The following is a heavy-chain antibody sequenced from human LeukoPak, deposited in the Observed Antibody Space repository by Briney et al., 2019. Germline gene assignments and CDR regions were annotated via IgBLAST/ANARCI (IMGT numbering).Heavy chain of an antibody. CDR1: GGSISSYY. D-gene: IGHD3-10*01. V-gene: IGHV4-4*07. CDR2: IYTSRST. CDR3: ARGMLHYYGSGSYYTDYYYYMDV. J-gene: IGHJ6*03. Sequence: SETLSLTCTVSGGSISSYYWSWIRQPAGKGLEWIGRIYTSRSTNYNPSLKSRVTMSVDTSKNQFSLKLSSVTAADTAVYYCARGMLHYYGSGSYYTDYYYYMDVWGKGTTVTISS.